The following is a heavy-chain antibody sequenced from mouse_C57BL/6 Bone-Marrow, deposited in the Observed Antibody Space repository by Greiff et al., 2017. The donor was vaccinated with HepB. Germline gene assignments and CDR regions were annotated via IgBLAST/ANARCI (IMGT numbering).Heavy chain of an antibody. CDR3: TRSRLRRRGWFAY. CDR2: IYPGNSDT. J-gene: IGHJ3*01. CDR1: GYTFTSYW. V-gene: IGHV1-5*01. D-gene: IGHD2-4*01. Sequence: VHVKQSGTVLARPGASVKMSCKTSGYTFTSYWMHWVKQRPGQGLEWIGAIYPGNSDTSYNQKFKGKAKLTAVTSASTAYMELSSLTNEDSAVYYCTRSRLRRRGWFAYWGQGTLVTVSA.